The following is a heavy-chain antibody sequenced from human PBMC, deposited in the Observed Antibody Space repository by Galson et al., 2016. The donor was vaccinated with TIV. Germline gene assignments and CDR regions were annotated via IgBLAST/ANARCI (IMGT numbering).Heavy chain of an antibody. CDR1: GIRVSDNY. J-gene: IGHJ6*02. V-gene: IGHV3-66*02. Sequence: SLRLSCAASGIRVSDNYMTWVRSAPGKGLEWVSLISDGDSTSSAASVTGRFTIPRDRSRNTLYLPMNNLRVEDTAVYFCARERRYCGKECYLYYSYVMDVWCQGTSVTVSS. CDR3: ARERRYCGKECYLYYSYVMDV. D-gene: IGHD2-21*01. CDR2: ISDGDST.